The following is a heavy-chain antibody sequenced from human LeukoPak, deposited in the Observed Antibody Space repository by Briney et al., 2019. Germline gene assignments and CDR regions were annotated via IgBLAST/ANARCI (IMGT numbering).Heavy chain of an antibody. CDR1: GGSISSGGYY. V-gene: IGHV4-31*03. CDR3: ARVPRYYDAFDI. CDR2: IYYSGST. D-gene: IGHD2-8*01. J-gene: IGHJ3*02. Sequence: SETLSHTCTVSGGSISSGGYYWSWIRQHPGKGLEWIGYIYYSGSTYYNPSLKSRVTISVDTSKNQFSLKLSSVTAADTAVYYCARVPRYYDAFDIWGQGTMVTVSS.